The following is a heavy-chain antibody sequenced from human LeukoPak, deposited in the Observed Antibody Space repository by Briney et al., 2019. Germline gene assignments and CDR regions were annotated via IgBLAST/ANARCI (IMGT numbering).Heavy chain of an antibody. D-gene: IGHD3-10*01. CDR3: ARSVHYGSGSYPFDY. Sequence: SETLSLTCTVSGGSISSSSYYWGWIRQPPGKGLEWIGYIYYSGSTNYNPSLKSRVTISVDTSKNQFSLKLSSVTAADTAVYYCARSVHYGSGSYPFDYWGQGTLVTVSS. CDR1: GGSISSSSYY. V-gene: IGHV4-61*05. J-gene: IGHJ4*02. CDR2: IYYSGST.